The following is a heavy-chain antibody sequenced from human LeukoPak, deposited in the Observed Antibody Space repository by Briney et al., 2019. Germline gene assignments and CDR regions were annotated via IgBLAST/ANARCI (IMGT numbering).Heavy chain of an antibody. V-gene: IGHV4-30-2*01. CDR3: ARERGVGATTSPFFDY. CDR1: GGSISSGGYY. D-gene: IGHD1-26*01. CDR2: IYHSGST. J-gene: IGHJ4*02. Sequence: SQTLSLTCTVSGGSISSGGYYWSWIRQPPGKGLEWIGYIYHSGSTYYNPSLKSRVTISVDRSKNQFSLKLSSVTAADTAVYYCARERGVGATTSPFFDYWGQGTLVTVSS.